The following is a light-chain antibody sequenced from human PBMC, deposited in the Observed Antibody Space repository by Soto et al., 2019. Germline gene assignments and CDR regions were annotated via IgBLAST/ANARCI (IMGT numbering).Light chain of an antibody. CDR3: SSYTSSSTLDYV. J-gene: IGLJ1*01. CDR1: SSDVRGYNY. CDR2: DVS. V-gene: IGLV2-14*01. Sequence: LTQPASVSGSPGQSITNSCTGTSSDVRGYNYVSWYQQHPGKAPKLMIYDVSNRPSGVSNRFSGSKSGNTASLTISGLQAEDEADYYCSSYTSSSTLDYVFGTGTKVTVL.